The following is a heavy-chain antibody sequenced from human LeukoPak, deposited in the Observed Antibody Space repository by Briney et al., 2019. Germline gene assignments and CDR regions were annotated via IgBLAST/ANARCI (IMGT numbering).Heavy chain of an antibody. V-gene: IGHV3-23*03. CDR1: GFTFIDFS. D-gene: IGHD3-3*01. CDR3: ATNYTPLDM. J-gene: IGHJ3*02. CDR2: IDHAGTNAGT. Sequence: GGSLSLCCAGSGFTFIDFSMTWVRQAPGKGLEWVSSIDHAGTNAGTYYADSVKGRFTISRDNSKNTLCLQLNSLRADDTAVYYCATNYTPLDMRGQGTMVTVSS.